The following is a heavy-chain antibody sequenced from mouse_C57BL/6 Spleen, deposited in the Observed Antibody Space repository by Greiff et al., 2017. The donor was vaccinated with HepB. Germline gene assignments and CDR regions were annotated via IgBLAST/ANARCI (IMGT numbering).Heavy chain of an antibody. J-gene: IGHJ4*01. V-gene: IGHV1-54*01. CDR3: ARWLMDY. CDR2: INPGSGGT. Sequence: VQLQQSGAELVRPGTSVKVSCKASGYAFTNYLIEWVKQRPGQGLEWIGVINPGSGGTNYNEKFKGKATLTADKSSSTAYMQLSSLTSEDSAVCFCARWLMDYWGQGTSVTVSS. D-gene: IGHD3-3*01. CDR1: GYAFTNYL.